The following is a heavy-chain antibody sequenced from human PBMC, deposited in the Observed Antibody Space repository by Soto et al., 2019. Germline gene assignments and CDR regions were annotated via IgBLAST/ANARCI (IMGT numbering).Heavy chain of an antibody. CDR2: IYHSGST. CDR3: ARVYSGSYSDY. CDR1: GGSINSRYW. D-gene: IGHD1-26*01. Sequence: PSETLSLTCAVSGGSINSRYWWSWVRQSPGKGLEWIGEIYHSGSTNYNPSLKSRVTISVDKSKNQFSLNLSSVTAADTAVYYCARVYSGSYSDYWGQGTLVTVSS. V-gene: IGHV4-4*02. J-gene: IGHJ4*02.